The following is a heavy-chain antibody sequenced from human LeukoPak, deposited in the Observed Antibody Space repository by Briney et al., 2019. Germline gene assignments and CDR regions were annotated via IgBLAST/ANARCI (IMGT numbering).Heavy chain of an antibody. V-gene: IGHV3-48*02. Sequence: PGGSLRLSCAASGFTFSTSSMNWVRQAPGKGLEWVSYISSSSNTIYYADSVKGRFTISRDNAKNSLYLQMNSLRDEDTAVYFCARGLLKSAIFSFDYWGQGTLVTVSS. CDR2: ISSSSNTI. CDR3: ARGLLKSAIFSFDY. CDR1: GFTFSTSS. J-gene: IGHJ4*02. D-gene: IGHD3-3*01.